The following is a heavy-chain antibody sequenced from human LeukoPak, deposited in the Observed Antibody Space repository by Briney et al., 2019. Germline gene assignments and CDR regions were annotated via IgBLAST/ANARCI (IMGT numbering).Heavy chain of an antibody. CDR2: ISSSSSYT. D-gene: IGHD5-12*01. Sequence: GGSLRLSCAASGFTFSSYSMNWVRQAPGKGLEWVSSISSSSSYTYYADSVKGRFTISRDNAKNSLYLQMNSLRAEDTAVYYCARGAGSDYWGQGTLVTVSS. J-gene: IGHJ4*02. V-gene: IGHV3-21*01. CDR1: GFTFSSYS. CDR3: ARGAGSDY.